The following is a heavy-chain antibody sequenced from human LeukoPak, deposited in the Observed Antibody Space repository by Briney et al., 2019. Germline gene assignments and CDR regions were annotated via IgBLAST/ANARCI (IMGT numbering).Heavy chain of an antibody. D-gene: IGHD1-26*01. CDR1: GFTFSAYG. J-gene: IGHJ4*02. V-gene: IGHV3-30*18. CDR3: AKDRGGVWELDRGYYFDS. Sequence: GRSLRLSCAASGFTFSAYGMHWVRQAPGKGLEWVAVISYDGSNKYYADSMKGRFTISRDNSKNTLDLQMNSLRAEDTAVYYCAKDRGGVWELDRGYYFDSWGQGTLVTVSS. CDR2: ISYDGSNK.